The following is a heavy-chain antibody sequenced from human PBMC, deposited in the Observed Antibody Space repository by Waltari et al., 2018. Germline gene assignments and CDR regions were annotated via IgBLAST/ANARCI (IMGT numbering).Heavy chain of an antibody. J-gene: IGHJ6*02. CDR2: IKHDGSEK. CDR1: GFSFPHYW. V-gene: IGHV3-7*01. CDR3: ARDRYYYYFGMDV. Sequence: EVQLVESGGGLVQPGGSLRLSCAATGFSFPHYWMSWVRQAPGKGLEWVAKIKHDGSEKYYVDSVKGRFTISRDYAKNSLDLQMNSLRAEDTAVYYCARDRYYYYFGMDVWGQGTTVTVSS.